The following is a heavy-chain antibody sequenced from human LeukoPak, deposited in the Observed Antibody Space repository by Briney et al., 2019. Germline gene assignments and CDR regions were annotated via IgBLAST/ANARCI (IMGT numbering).Heavy chain of an antibody. Sequence: SVKVSCKASGGTFSSYAISWVRQAPGQGLEWMGRIIPIFGTANYAQKFQGGVTITTDESTSTAYMELSSLRSEDTAVYYCAREMATITVLFDYWDQGTLVTVSS. V-gene: IGHV1-69*05. CDR3: AREMATITVLFDY. CDR1: GGTFSSYA. D-gene: IGHD5-24*01. J-gene: IGHJ4*02. CDR2: IIPIFGTA.